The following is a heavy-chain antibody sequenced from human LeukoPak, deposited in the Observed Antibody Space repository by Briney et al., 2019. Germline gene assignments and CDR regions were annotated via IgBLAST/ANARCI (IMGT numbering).Heavy chain of an antibody. D-gene: IGHD2-15*01. J-gene: IGHJ4*02. CDR3: ARGRGSGGWSYIVH. CDR1: GFTFSGYA. V-gene: IGHV3-30*04. Sequence: GGSLRLSCAASGFTFSGYAMHWVRQAPGKGLEWVAIISNDGSNKYYADSVKGRFTISRDNPKSTLYLQMNSLRVEDTAVYSCARGRGSGGWSYIVHWGEGTRVTVSS. CDR2: ISNDGSNK.